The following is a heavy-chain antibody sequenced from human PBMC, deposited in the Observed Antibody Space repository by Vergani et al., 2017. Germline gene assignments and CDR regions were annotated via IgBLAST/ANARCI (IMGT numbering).Heavy chain of an antibody. J-gene: IGHJ4*02. Sequence: QMQLQESGPGLVKPSETLSLSCTVSGDSISTSSYAWGWIRQPPGKTLEWIGTVFYGGRTYYRPSLKSRVTLSLDTSKKQISLHLTSVTAADTAVYYCARHISVVRPSSMTAFDYWGQGTLVTVSA. CDR1: GDSISTSSYA. D-gene: IGHD2-21*01. V-gene: IGHV4-39*01. CDR3: ARHISVVRPSSMTAFDY. CDR2: VFYGGRT.